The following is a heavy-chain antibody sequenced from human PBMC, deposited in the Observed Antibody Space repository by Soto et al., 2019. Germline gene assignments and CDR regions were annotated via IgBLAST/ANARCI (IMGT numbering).Heavy chain of an antibody. V-gene: IGHV4-61*01. CDR1: GGSVSSDSYY. Sequence: QVQLQESGPGLVKPSETLSLTCTVSGGSVSSDSYYWSWIRQPPGKGLEWIGYIYYSGSTNYNPSLKSRVTISVDTSKNQFSLKLSSVTAADTAVYYCARLRAVAGTIDYWGQGTLVTVSS. J-gene: IGHJ4*02. CDR3: ARLRAVAGTIDY. CDR2: IYYSGST. D-gene: IGHD6-19*01.